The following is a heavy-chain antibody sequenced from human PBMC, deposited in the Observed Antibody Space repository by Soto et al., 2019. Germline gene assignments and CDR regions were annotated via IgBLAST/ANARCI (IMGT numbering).Heavy chain of an antibody. D-gene: IGHD6-19*01. CDR2: ISISSSYI. CDR1: GFTFSSYN. Sequence: GGSLRLSCAASGFTFSSYNMNWVRQAPGKGLEWVSSISISSSYIYYADLVKGRFTISRDNAKNSLYLRMNSLRAEDTAVYYCAREEGIAVAGTRGYGMDVWGQGTTVTVSS. J-gene: IGHJ6*02. V-gene: IGHV3-21*01. CDR3: AREEGIAVAGTRGYGMDV.